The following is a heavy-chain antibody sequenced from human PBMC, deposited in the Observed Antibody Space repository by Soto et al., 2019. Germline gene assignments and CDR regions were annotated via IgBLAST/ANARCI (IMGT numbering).Heavy chain of an antibody. CDR2: INPSGGST. J-gene: IGHJ6*02. CDR3: ARAPYYDILTGYQIYYYGMDV. Sequence: ASVKVSCKASGYTFTSYAMHWVRQAPGQGLEWMGIINPSGGSTGYAQKFQGRVTMTRDTSTSTVYMELSSLRSEDTAVYYCARAPYYDILTGYQIYYYGMDVWGQGTTVTVSS. V-gene: IGHV1-46*01. CDR1: GYTFTSYA. D-gene: IGHD3-9*01.